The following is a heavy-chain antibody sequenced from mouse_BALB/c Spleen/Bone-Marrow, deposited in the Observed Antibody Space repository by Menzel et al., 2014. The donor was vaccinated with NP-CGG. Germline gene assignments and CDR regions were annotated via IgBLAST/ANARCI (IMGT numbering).Heavy chain of an antibody. Sequence: EVMLVESGGGLVKPGGSLKLSCAASGFGFSSSDMSWVRQTPEKRLEWVAYISSGGGSTYYPDTVKGRFTISRDNAKNTLSLQMSSLKSEDTAMYYCATHYYGRFDYWGQGTTLTVSS. J-gene: IGHJ2*01. D-gene: IGHD1-2*01. CDR3: ATHYYGRFDY. CDR1: GFGFSSSD. CDR2: ISSGGGST. V-gene: IGHV5-12-1*01.